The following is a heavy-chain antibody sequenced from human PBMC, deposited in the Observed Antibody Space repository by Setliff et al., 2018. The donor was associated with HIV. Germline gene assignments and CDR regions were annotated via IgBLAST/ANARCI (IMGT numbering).Heavy chain of an antibody. Sequence: WASVKVSCKASGYTFTSYGISWARQAPGQGLEWMGWISAYNGNTNYAQKLQGRVTMTTDTSTSTAYMELRSLRSDDTAVYYCARGGCGGDCYGNWFDPWGQGTRVTVSS. V-gene: IGHV1-18*01. D-gene: IGHD2-21*02. CDR1: GYTFTSYG. CDR2: ISAYNGNT. J-gene: IGHJ5*02. CDR3: ARGGCGGDCYGNWFDP.